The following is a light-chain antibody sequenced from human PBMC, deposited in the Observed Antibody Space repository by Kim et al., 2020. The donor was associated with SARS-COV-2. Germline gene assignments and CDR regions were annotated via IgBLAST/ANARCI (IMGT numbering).Light chain of an antibody. CDR3: NSRDSSGNHPV. V-gene: IGLV3-19*01. CDR2: GKN. J-gene: IGLJ2*01. Sequence: LGQTVRITCQGDSLRSYYASWYQQKPGQAPVLVIYGKNNRPSGIPDRFSGSSSGNTDSLTITGSQAEDEADYYCNSRDSSGNHPVFGGGTQLTVL. CDR1: SLRSYY.